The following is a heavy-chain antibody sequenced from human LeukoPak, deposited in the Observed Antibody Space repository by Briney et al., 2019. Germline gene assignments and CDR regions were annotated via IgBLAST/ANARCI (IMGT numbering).Heavy chain of an antibody. CDR3: ARDNSKDYYGSGSYDY. D-gene: IGHD3-10*01. Sequence: PGVSLRLSCAACGFTFSSYSMNWVRQAPGKGLEGVSYISSSSSTIYYADSVKGRFTISRDNAKNSLYLQMNSLRAEDTAVYYCARDNSKDYYGSGSYDYWGQGTLVTVSS. CDR2: ISSSSSTI. J-gene: IGHJ4*02. CDR1: GFTFSSYS. V-gene: IGHV3-48*01.